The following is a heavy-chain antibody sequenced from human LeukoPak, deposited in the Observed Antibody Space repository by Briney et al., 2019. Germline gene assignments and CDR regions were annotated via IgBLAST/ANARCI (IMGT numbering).Heavy chain of an antibody. CDR2: VSYDGSYE. V-gene: IGHV3-30-3*01. J-gene: IGHJ4*02. CDR1: GFTFSSYA. D-gene: IGHD6-6*01. CDR3: ARELTRRFDY. Sequence: GGSLRLPCAASGFTFSSYAMYWVRQAPGEGLEWVAVVSYDGSYEYYIESVKGRFTISRDNSKNVLYLQMNSLRVEDTAVYYCARELTRRFDYWGQGTLVTVSS.